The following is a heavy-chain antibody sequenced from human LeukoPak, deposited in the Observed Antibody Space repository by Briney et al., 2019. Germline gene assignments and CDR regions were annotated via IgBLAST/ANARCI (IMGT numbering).Heavy chain of an antibody. J-gene: IGHJ4*02. V-gene: IGHV4-39*07. CDR1: GFTFSSYA. CDR2: IYYSGST. CDR3: AREGGKGGYSSSWYVGYFDY. Sequence: GSLRLSCAASGFTFSSYAMSWVRQPPGKGLEWIGSIYYSGSTYYNPSLKSRVTISVDKSKNQFSLKLSSVTAADTAVYYCAREGGKGGYSSSWYVGYFDYWGQGTLVTVSS. D-gene: IGHD6-13*01.